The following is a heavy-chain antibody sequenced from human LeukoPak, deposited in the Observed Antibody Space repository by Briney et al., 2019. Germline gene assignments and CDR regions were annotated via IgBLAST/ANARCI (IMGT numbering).Heavy chain of an antibody. CDR3: AKDADLYCSSTSCYAFDI. J-gene: IGHJ3*02. CDR1: GFTFSNYG. Sequence: GGSLRLSCAASGFTFSNYGMHWVRQAPGKGLQWVAVIWYDGSNKYYADSAKGRFTISRDNSKNTLYLQMNSLRAEDTAVYYCAKDADLYCSSTSCYAFDIWGQGTMVTVSS. D-gene: IGHD2-2*01. CDR2: IWYDGSNK. V-gene: IGHV3-30*02.